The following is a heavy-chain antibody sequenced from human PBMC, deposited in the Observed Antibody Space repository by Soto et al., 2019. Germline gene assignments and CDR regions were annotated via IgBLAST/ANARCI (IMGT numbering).Heavy chain of an antibody. Sequence: GGSLRLSCAASGFTFSSYWMHWVRQTPGKGLVWVSRINSDGSTTTYADSVKGRFTTSRDNAKNTLYLQMNSLRAEDTALYYCASGNGHGFDIWGQRTMVTVSS. CDR3: ASGNGHGFDI. D-gene: IGHD2-8*01. V-gene: IGHV3-74*01. CDR2: INSDGSTT. CDR1: GFTFSSYW. J-gene: IGHJ3*02.